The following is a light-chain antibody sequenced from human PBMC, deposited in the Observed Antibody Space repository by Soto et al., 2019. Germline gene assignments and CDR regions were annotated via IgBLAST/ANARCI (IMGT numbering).Light chain of an antibody. CDR2: EGT. CDR3: SSYSSTSTLYV. J-gene: IGLJ1*01. CDR1: NNL. Sequence: QSVLTQPASVSGSPGQSITISCTGTNNLVSWYQQHPGKAPKVVLYEGTKRPSGVSNRFSGSNSGSTASLTISGLQAEDEAEYFCSSYSSTSTLYVFGTGTKVTVL. V-gene: IGLV2-14*02.